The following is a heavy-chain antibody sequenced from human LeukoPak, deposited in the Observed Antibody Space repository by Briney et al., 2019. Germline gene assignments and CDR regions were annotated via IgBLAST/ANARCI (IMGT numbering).Heavy chain of an antibody. Sequence: ASVKVSCKASGYTFTSYDINWVRQATGQGLEWMGWMNPNSGNTGYAQKLQGRVTITRNTSISTVYMELSSLRSEDTAVYYCARGRGYCSSTSCYTSWFDPWGQGTLVTVSS. V-gene: IGHV1-8*03. CDR1: GYTFTSYD. CDR3: ARGRGYCSSTSCYTSWFDP. D-gene: IGHD2-2*02. J-gene: IGHJ5*02. CDR2: MNPNSGNT.